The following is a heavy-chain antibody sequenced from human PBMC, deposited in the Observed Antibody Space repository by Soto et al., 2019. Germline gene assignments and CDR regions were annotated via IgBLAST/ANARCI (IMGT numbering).Heavy chain of an antibody. J-gene: IGHJ6*02. CDR1: GYSFTIYW. D-gene: IGHD2-2*02. V-gene: IGHV5-10-1*01. CDR2: IDPSDSYT. CDR3: ARRPSLYTAGYYYYGMDV. Sequence: GESLKISCNGSGYSFTIYWISLVLQMPGKGLEWMWRIDPSDSYTNYSPSFQGHVTISADKSISTAYLQWSSLKASDTAMYYCARRPSLYTAGYYYYGMDVWGQGTTVTVSS.